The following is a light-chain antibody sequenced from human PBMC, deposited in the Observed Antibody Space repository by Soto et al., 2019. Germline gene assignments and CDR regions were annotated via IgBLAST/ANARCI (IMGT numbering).Light chain of an antibody. CDR1: QSISSN. Sequence: EIVMTQSPATLSVSPGERATLSCRASQSISSNLAWYQQKPGQAPRLLIYGASTRATGIPATFSGSGSGTEFPPTISSLQSEDLAVYYSQQYNNSPFTFGRATNVDIK. CDR2: GAS. J-gene: IGKJ3*01. CDR3: QQYNNSPFT. V-gene: IGKV3-15*01.